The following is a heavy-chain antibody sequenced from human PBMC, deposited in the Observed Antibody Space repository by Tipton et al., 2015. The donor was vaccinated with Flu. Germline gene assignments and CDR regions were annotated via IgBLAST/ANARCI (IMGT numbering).Heavy chain of an antibody. CDR3: ARVGLLTVFGILIPNHFDP. J-gene: IGHJ5*02. D-gene: IGHD3-3*01. V-gene: IGHV4-59*12. CDR1: GDSISSDY. CDR2: IFYTGSA. Sequence: TLSLTCDVSGDSISSDYWSWIRQPPGKGLEWIGCIFYTGSANYNPSLKGRLTISVDTSKNQFSLKLKSVTAADTAVYYCARVGLLTVFGILIPNHFDPWGQGTLVTVSS.